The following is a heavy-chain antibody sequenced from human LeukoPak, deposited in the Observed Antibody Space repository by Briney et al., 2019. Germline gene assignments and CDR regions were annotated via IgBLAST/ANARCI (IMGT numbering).Heavy chain of an antibody. CDR1: GFTFSSYG. J-gene: IGHJ4*02. Sequence: GGSLRLSCAASGFTFSSYGMHWVRQAPGKGLEWVAFIRYDGSNKYYADSVRGRFTISRDNSKSTLYIQMNSLRAEDTAVYYCARAKPKNMVRGLIMRRESRYYFDYWGQGTLVTVSS. CDR3: ARAKPKNMVRGLIMRRESRYYFDY. CDR2: IRYDGSNK. D-gene: IGHD3-10*01. V-gene: IGHV3-30*02.